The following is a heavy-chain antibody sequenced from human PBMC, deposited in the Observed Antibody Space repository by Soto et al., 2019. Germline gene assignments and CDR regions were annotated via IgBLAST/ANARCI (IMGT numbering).Heavy chain of an antibody. Sequence: SETLSLTCTVSGGSISSYYWSWIRQPPGKGLEWIGYIYYSGSTNYNPSLKSRVTISVDTSKNQFSLKLSSVTAADTAVYYCARGRGGRGYYFDYWGQGTLVTVSS. CDR1: GGSISSYY. CDR3: ARGRGGRGYYFDY. J-gene: IGHJ4*02. D-gene: IGHD3-16*01. V-gene: IGHV4-59*01. CDR2: IYYSGST.